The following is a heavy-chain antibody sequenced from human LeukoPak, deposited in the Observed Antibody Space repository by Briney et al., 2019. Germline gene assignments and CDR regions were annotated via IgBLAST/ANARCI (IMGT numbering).Heavy chain of an antibody. CDR3: ARVVSGVRGVTYYFDY. D-gene: IGHD3-10*01. Sequence: RASVKVSCKASGYTFTGYYMHWVRQAPGQGLEWMGWINPNSGGTNYAQKFQGRVTMTRDTSISTAYMELSRLRSDDTAVYYCARVVSGVRGVTYYFDYWGQGTLVTVSS. CDR2: INPNSGGT. J-gene: IGHJ4*02. CDR1: GYTFTGYY. V-gene: IGHV1-2*02.